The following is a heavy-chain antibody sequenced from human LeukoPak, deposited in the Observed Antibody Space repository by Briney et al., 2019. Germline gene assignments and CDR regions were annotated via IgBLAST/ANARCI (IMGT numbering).Heavy chain of an antibody. V-gene: IGHV3-30*02. D-gene: IGHD3-22*01. Sequence: GGSLRLSCAASGFTFSSYGMHWVRQAPGKGLEWVAFIRYDGSNKYYADSVKGRFTISRDNSKNTLYLQMNSLRAEGTAVYYCARAFYDSSGYFDYWGQGTLVTVSS. CDR2: IRYDGSNK. CDR1: GFTFSSYG. CDR3: ARAFYDSSGYFDY. J-gene: IGHJ4*02.